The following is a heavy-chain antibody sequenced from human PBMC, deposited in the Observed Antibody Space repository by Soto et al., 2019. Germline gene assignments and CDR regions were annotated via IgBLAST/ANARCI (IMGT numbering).Heavy chain of an antibody. CDR2: ISGSGGST. Sequence: GSLRLSCAASGFTFSSYAMSWVRQAPGKGLEWVSAISGSGGSTYYADSVKGRFTISRDNSKNTLYLQMNSLKTEDTAVYYCASSLGYSCSGGCLHYYFDYWGQGALVTVSS. CDR3: ASSLGYSCSGGCLHYYFDY. J-gene: IGHJ4*02. V-gene: IGHV3-23*01. CDR1: GFTFSSYA. D-gene: IGHD2-15*01.